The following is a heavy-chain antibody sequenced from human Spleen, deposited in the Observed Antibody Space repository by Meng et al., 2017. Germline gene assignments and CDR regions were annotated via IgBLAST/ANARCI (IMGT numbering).Heavy chain of an antibody. Sequence: QVQLQESGPGLVEPSQTLSLTCTVSGGSISSGNYYWSWIRQPPGKGLEWIGYTYYSGNTYYNPSLKSRVAMSVDTSKNQFYLRLSSVTAADTAVYYCARGGGFDYWGQGTLVTVSS. V-gene: IGHV4-30-4*01. J-gene: IGHJ4*02. CDR3: ARGGGFDY. CDR2: TYYSGNT. D-gene: IGHD3-16*01. CDR1: GGSISSGNYY.